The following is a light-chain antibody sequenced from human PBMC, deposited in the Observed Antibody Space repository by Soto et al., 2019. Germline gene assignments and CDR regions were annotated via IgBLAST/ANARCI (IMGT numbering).Light chain of an antibody. J-gene: IGKJ1*01. CDR1: QSVSSTY. CDR3: QHYNSYSEA. Sequence: EIVLTQSPGTLSLSPGERATLSCRASQSVSSTYLAWYQQKPGQAPRLLIHDASTRATGVPARFSGSGFGTDFTLTISSLQPDDFATYYCQHYNSYSEAFGQGTKVDIK. V-gene: IGKV3-20*01. CDR2: DAS.